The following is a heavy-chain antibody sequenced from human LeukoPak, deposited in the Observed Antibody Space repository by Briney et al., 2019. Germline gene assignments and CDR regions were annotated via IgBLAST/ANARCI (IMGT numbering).Heavy chain of an antibody. CDR1: GFALSSNW. CDR3: ATSLGPLTEY. Sequence: EGSLRLSCAASGFALSSNWMHWVRQTPGKGLVWVSRINSGGSGTSYAASVEGRFTISRDNAKNTLYLQMNSLRVEDTAVYYCATSLGPLTEYWGQGTLVTVSS. CDR2: INSGGSGT. V-gene: IGHV3-74*01. J-gene: IGHJ4*02. D-gene: IGHD7-27*01.